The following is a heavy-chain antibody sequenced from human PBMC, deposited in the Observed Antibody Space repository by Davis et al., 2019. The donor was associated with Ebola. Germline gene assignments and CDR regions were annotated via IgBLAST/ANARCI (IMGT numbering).Heavy chain of an antibody. Sequence: PGGSLSLSCAASGFNFDNFAMNWVRQTPGQGLEWISSISDSGRSTYHADSVRGRLTISRDNSKNTLFLQMNRLRLEDTAIYYCARSTGPSCAGTLCRDFDHWGQGTLVTVSS. CDR2: ISDSGRST. J-gene: IGHJ4*02. CDR1: GFNFDNFA. V-gene: IGHV3-23*01. D-gene: IGHD1-1*01. CDR3: ARSTGPSCAGTLCRDFDH.